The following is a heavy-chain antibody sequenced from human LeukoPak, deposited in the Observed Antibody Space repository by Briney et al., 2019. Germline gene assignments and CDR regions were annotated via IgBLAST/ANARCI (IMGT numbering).Heavy chain of an antibody. D-gene: IGHD2-15*01. CDR2: ILYDGSEK. CDR3: ARVQGGIVVVVAATWAFDI. J-gene: IGHJ3*02. V-gene: IGHV3-30*02. CDR1: GFTFSRFG. Sequence: GGSLRLSCAASGFTFSRFGMHWVRQAPGQGLEWVSFILYDGSEKYYADSVKGRFTISRDNSRNTLSLQMSSLRVEDTAVYYCARVQGGIVVVVAATWAFDIWGQGTMVTVSS.